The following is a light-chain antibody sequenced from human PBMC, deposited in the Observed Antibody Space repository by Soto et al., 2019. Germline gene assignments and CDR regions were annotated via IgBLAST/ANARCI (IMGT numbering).Light chain of an antibody. CDR3: NSYTSSSTLV. CDR1: SRDVGGYNF. J-gene: IGLJ2*01. V-gene: IGLV2-14*03. CDR2: NVY. Sequence: QSALTQPASVSGSPGQSITISCTGTSRDVGGYNFVSWYQQHPGKAPKLMLYNVYDRPSGISHRFSGSRSGITASLTISGLQAEDEANYYCNSYTSSSTLVFGGGTKLTVL.